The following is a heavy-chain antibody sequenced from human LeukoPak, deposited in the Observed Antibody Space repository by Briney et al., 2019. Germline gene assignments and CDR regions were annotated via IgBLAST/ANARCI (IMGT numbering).Heavy chain of an antibody. CDR3: ARYLRGVHKWFDP. V-gene: IGHV1-46*01. Sequence: ASVKVSCKASGYTFTSYYMHWVRQAPGQGLEWMGIINPSGGSTSYAQKFQGRVTMTRDTSISTAYMELSRLRSDDTAVYYCARYLRGVHKWFDPWGQGTLVTVSS. J-gene: IGHJ5*02. D-gene: IGHD3-10*02. CDR1: GYTFTSYY. CDR2: INPSGGST.